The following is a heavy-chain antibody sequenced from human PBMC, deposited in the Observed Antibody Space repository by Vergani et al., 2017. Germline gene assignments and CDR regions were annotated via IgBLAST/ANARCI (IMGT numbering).Heavy chain of an antibody. V-gene: IGHV3-30*02. J-gene: IGHJ4*02. Sequence: QVQLVESGGGVVQPGGSLRLSCAASGFTFNSYGMHWVRQAPGKGLEWVASIRSDESRRYYGDSMEGPFTISRDNSKNTLYLQMKSLRPEDTAVYYCARDASDGSIRPKGWSFFDYWGQGTLVTVSS. CDR2: IRSDESRR. CDR1: GFTFNSYG. D-gene: IGHD6-19*01. CDR3: ARDASDGSIRPKGWSFFDY.